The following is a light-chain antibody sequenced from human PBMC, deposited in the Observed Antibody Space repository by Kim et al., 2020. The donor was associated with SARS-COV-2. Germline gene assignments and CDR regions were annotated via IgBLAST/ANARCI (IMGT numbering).Light chain of an antibody. CDR2: DAS. Sequence: DIQMTHSPSTLSASEGDRVTISCRASQSISSCLTWYQQKPGKAPKLLIYDASNLESGVPSRFSGSGSGTEFTLTISSLQPEDFATYYCQQCNRYPYTFGQGTKLEI. CDR3: QQCNRYPYT. J-gene: IGKJ2*01. V-gene: IGKV1-5*01. CDR1: QSISSC.